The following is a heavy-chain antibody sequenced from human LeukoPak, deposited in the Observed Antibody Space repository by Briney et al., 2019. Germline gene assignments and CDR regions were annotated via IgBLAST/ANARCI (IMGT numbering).Heavy chain of an antibody. V-gene: IGHV3-74*01. D-gene: IGHD6-19*01. CDR2: INTDGTVT. J-gene: IGHJ4*02. Sequence: GSLRLSCAASGFTFSKYWMLWVRQAPGKGLESVSRINTDGTVTTYAASVKGQSTVSRDNADNTMYLQMNSVRDEDTAVYYCATKQWLAPPPDSWGQGTPVTVS. CDR1: GFTFSKYW. CDR3: ATKQWLAPPPDS.